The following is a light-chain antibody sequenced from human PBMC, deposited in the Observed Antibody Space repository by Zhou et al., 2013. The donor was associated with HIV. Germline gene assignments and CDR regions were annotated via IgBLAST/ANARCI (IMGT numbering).Light chain of an antibody. Sequence: IVMTQSPATLSLAPGETATLSCRASQTLDSNLAWYQQRPGQAPRLLIFGASTRATGIPARFSGSGSGTEFTLTISSLQSEDFAVYYCQQYNNWPPLTFGGGTKVEIK. CDR3: QQYNNWPPLT. V-gene: IGKV3-15*01. CDR1: QTLDSN. CDR2: GAS. J-gene: IGKJ4*01.